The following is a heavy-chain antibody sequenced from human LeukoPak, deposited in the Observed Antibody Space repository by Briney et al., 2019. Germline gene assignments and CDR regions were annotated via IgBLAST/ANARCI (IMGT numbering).Heavy chain of an antibody. CDR1: GYTFTSYG. J-gene: IGHJ4*02. CDR3: ARGSPGGYCSGGSCPFFDS. V-gene: IGHV1-18*01. Sequence: ASVKVSCKASGYTFTSYGISWVRQAPGQGLEWMGWISTYNGNTNYAQNLQGRVTMTTDTSTSTAYMELRSLRSDDTAVYYCARGSPGGYCSGGSCPFFDSWGQGTLVTVSS. D-gene: IGHD2-15*01. CDR2: ISTYNGNT.